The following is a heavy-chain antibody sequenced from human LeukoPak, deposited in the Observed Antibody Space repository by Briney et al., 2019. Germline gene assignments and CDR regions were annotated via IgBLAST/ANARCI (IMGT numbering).Heavy chain of an antibody. Sequence: SETLSLTCTVSGGSISSSSYYWGWIRQPPGKGLEWIGSIYYSGSTYYNPSLKSRVTISVDTSKNQFSLKLSSVTAADTAVYYCARGSEYSSSWCWFDPWGQGTLVTVSS. CDR1: GGSISSSSYY. J-gene: IGHJ5*02. CDR3: ARGSEYSSSWCWFDP. CDR2: IYYSGST. V-gene: IGHV4-39*01. D-gene: IGHD6-13*01.